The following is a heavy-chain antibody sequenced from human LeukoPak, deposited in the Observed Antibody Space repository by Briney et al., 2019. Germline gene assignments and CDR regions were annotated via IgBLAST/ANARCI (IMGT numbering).Heavy chain of an antibody. D-gene: IGHD4-23*01. CDR1: GFTVSSNY. Sequence: GGSLRLSCAASGFTVSSNYVTWVRQAPGKGLEWVSVIYRAGNTYYADSVKGRFTISRDNSKNTVYLQMNSLRAEDTAVYYCATFSYAGNAGGSVGPWGQGTLVTVSS. J-gene: IGHJ5*02. CDR2: IYRAGNT. V-gene: IGHV3-53*01. CDR3: ATFSYAGNAGGSVGP.